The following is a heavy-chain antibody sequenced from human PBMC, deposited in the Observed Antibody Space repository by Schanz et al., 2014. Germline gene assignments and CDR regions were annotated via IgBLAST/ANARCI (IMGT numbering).Heavy chain of an antibody. J-gene: IGHJ5*02. D-gene: IGHD3-3*01. Sequence: QVVLMESGGGVVRPGRSVRLSCVASGFTFRSYGMHWVRQAPGKGLEWVSSIVGGGGRTYYADSVKGRFTISRDNSKNTLYLQMNSLRVEDTAVYYCARQPGRITVSGVVSNWFDPWGQGTLVTVSS. CDR3: ARQPGRITVSGVVSNWFDP. CDR2: IVGGGGRT. V-gene: IGHV3-NL1*01. CDR1: GFTFRSYG.